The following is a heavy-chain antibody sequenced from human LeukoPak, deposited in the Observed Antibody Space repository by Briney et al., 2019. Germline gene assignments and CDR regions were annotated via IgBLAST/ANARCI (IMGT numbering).Heavy chain of an antibody. V-gene: IGHV4-30-4*08. CDR3: ARGGITSDY. CDR2: IYYSGST. D-gene: IGHD3-10*01. J-gene: IGHJ4*02. CDR1: GGSFSGYY. Sequence: SETLSLTCAVYGGSFSGYYWSWIRQPPGKGLEWIGYIYYSGSTYYNPSLKSRVTISVDTSKNQFSLKLSSVTAADTAVYYCARGGITSDYWGQGTLVTVSS.